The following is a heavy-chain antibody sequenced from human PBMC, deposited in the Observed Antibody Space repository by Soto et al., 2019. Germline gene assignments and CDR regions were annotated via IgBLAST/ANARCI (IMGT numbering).Heavy chain of an antibody. CDR3: AKDPFQYYYGMAV. Sequence: GGPLRHPCAASGGTISSHAMSWVRQAPGKGLEWVSAISGSGGSTYYADSVKGRFTISRDNSKNTLYLQMNSLRAEDTAVYYCAKDPFQYYYGMAVWGQGTTVTVSS. CDR2: ISGSGGST. V-gene: IGHV3-23*01. CDR1: GGTISSHA. J-gene: IGHJ6*02.